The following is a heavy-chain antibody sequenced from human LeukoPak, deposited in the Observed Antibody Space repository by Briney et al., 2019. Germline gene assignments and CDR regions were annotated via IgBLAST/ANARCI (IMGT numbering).Heavy chain of an antibody. CDR2: ISGSSSST. CDR1: GFTFSIYS. CDR3: ARNPGGIGDY. V-gene: IGHV3-48*02. Sequence: GGSLRLSCAASGFTFSIYSMNWVRQAPGKGLEWVSFISGSSSSTFYADFVKGRFTVSRDNAKNTLYLQMNSLRDEDTAVYYCARNPGGIGDYWGQGTLVTVSS. D-gene: IGHD4-23*01. J-gene: IGHJ4*02.